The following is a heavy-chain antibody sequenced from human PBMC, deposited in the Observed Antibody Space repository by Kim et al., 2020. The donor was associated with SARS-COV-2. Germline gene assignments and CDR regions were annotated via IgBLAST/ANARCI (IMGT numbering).Heavy chain of an antibody. Sequence: SNPTLKRRVTISADTAKNQFSLKLSSVTAADTAVYYCARGQQWLVVTMDYWGQGTLVTVSS. J-gene: IGHJ4*02. D-gene: IGHD6-19*01. CDR3: ARGQQWLVVTMDY. V-gene: IGHV4-34*01.